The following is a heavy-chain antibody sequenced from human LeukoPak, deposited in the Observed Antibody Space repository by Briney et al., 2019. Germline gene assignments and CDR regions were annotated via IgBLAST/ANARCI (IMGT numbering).Heavy chain of an antibody. CDR1: GLTFSSYG. J-gene: IGHJ6*02. V-gene: IGHV3-33*01. Sequence: GGSLRLSCAASGLTFSSYGMHWVRQAPGKGLEWVAVIWYDGSNKYYADSVKGRFTISRDNSKNTLYLQMNSLRAEDTAVYYCAREGIYGDYDYYYYGMDVWGQGTTVTVSS. D-gene: IGHD4-17*01. CDR2: IWYDGSNK. CDR3: AREGIYGDYDYYYYGMDV.